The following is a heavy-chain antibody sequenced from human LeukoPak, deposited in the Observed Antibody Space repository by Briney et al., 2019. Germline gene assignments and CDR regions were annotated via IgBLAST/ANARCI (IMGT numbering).Heavy chain of an antibody. Sequence: GGSLRLSCAAAGFTFSSHWLSWVRQAPGKGLEWVANIRQDGNEKYYVDSVKGRFTISRDNAKNSMYLQMNSLRAVDTAVYYCARDMKLQLPASSGSFNGMDVWGQGTTVTVSS. CDR3: ARDMKLQLPASSGSFNGMDV. CDR1: GFTFSSHW. CDR2: IRQDGNEK. J-gene: IGHJ6*02. D-gene: IGHD1-7*01. V-gene: IGHV3-7*01.